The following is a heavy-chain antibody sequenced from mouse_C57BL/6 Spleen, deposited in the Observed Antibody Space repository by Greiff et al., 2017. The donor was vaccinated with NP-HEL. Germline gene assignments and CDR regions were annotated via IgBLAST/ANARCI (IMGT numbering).Heavy chain of an antibody. V-gene: IGHV1-69*01. D-gene: IGHD1-1*02. CDR2: IDPSDSYT. CDR3: ARDMGVGGCFDY. Sequence: VQLQQPGAELVMPGASVKLSCKASGYTFTSYWMHWVKQRPGQGLEWIGEIDPSDSYTNYNQKFKGKSTLTVDKSSSTAYMQLSSLTSEDSAVYYCARDMGVGGCFDYWGQGTTLTVSS. J-gene: IGHJ2*01. CDR1: GYTFTSYW.